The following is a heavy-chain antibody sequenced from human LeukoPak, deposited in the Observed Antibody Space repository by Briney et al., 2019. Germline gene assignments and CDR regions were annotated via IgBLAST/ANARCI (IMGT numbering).Heavy chain of an antibody. CDR3: ARVVSQLEGYYFDY. D-gene: IGHD2-15*01. Sequence: SHTLALTYAISGDSVSSNSAAWNWITQSPSRGLEWLGRTYYRSKWYNDYAVSVKSRITINPDTSKNQFSLQLNSVTPEDTAVYYCARVVSQLEGYYFDYWGQGTLVTVSS. J-gene: IGHJ4*02. CDR1: GDSVSSNSAA. V-gene: IGHV6-1*01. CDR2: TYYRSKWYN.